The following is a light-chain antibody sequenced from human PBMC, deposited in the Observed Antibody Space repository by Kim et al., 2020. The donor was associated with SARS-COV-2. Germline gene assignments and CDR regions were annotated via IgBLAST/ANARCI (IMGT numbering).Light chain of an antibody. CDR1: QSISSN. V-gene: IGKV3-15*01. CDR3: QQYTYWPYT. J-gene: IGKJ2*01. CDR2: SAS. Sequence: SVSPGEGATRTCRASQSISSNLAWYQPKPGQAPRLLIYSASTRATGVPARFSGSGSGTEFTLTSSSLQSEDLAVYYCQQYTYWPYTFGQGTKLEI.